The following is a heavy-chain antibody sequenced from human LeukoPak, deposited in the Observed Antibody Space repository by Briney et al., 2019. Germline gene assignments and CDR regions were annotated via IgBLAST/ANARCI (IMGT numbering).Heavy chain of an antibody. J-gene: IGHJ5*02. CDR2: VIPIFGTA. CDR1: GGTFSSYA. D-gene: IGHD6-13*01. Sequence: ASVKVSCKASGGTFSSYAISWVRQAPRQGLEWMGGVIPIFGTANYAQKFQGRVTITADESTSTAYMELSSLRSEDTAVYYCARSRTGYSSSWYWFDPWGQGTLVTVSS. V-gene: IGHV1-69*13. CDR3: ARSRTGYSSSWYWFDP.